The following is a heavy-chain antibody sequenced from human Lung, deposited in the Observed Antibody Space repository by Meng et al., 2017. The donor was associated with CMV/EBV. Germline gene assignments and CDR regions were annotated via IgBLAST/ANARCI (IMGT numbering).Heavy chain of an antibody. CDR1: GFSAGDSF. CDR2: IRSKNSGGTT. J-gene: IGHJ4*03. CDR3: TRCGINCYLDY. D-gene: IGHD2-15*01. V-gene: IGHV3-49*04. Sequence: SCTVSGFSAGDSFMTWVRQAPGKGLEWVGFIRSKNSGGTTEYAASVKGRFTISRDESNSVAYLQMNSLRIEDTAVYYCTRCGINCYLDYWGQGTXVNGAS.